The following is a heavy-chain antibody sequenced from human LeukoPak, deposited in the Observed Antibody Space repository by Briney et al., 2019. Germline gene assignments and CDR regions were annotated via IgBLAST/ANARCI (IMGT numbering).Heavy chain of an antibody. V-gene: IGHV3-9*01. J-gene: IGHJ6*03. Sequence: GRSLRLSCTASRFTFDDYVMHWVRQAPGKGLGWVSRISWNSGTIGYADSVKGRFTISRDNARNSLYLQMNSLRAEDTALYYSAKEETIFGVADYYMDVWGKGTTVTVSS. D-gene: IGHD3-3*01. CDR2: ISWNSGTI. CDR3: AKEETIFGVADYYMDV. CDR1: RFTFDDYV.